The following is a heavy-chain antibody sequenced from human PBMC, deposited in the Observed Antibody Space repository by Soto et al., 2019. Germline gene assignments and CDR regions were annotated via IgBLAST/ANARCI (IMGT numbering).Heavy chain of an antibody. J-gene: IGHJ6*02. CDR3: ARAPLAKWGPYYYYGMDV. CDR2: INHSGST. Sequence: PSETLSLTCAVYGGSCSGYYWSWIRQPPGKGLQWIGEINHSGSTNYNPSLKSRVTISVDTSKNQFSLKLSSVTAADTAVYYCARAPLAKWGPYYYYGMDVWGQGTTVTVS. D-gene: IGHD7-27*01. CDR1: GGSCSGYY. V-gene: IGHV4-34*01.